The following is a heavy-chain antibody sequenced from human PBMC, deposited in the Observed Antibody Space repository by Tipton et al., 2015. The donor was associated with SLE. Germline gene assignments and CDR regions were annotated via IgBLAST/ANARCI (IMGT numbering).Heavy chain of an antibody. V-gene: IGHV1-2*02. CDR3: ARDPVTYSFYWYFDL. D-gene: IGHD2-15*01. CDR2: INADTGGT. J-gene: IGHJ2*01. CDR1: GYTFSDYY. Sequence: QVQLVQSGAEVKRPGASVKVSCKASGYTFSDYYIHWLRQAPGQGLEWMGWINADTGGTNYAQRFQGRVTLTRDTSISTAYMELSSLRSDDTAIYFCARDPVTYSFYWYFDLWGRGTLVTVSS.